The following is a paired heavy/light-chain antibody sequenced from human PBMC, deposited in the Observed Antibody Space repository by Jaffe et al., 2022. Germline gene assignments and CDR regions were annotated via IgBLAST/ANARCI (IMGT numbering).Light chain of an antibody. Sequence: DIQMTQSPSTLSASVGDRVSITCRASKSISTWMAWYQQKPGKAPNLLIYKASSLETGVPSRFRGSGSGKEFTLTITSLQPDDFATYYCQHYNSDSITFGQGTRLEIK. V-gene: IGKV1-5*03. J-gene: IGKJ5*01. CDR1: KSISTW. CDR2: KAS. CDR3: QHYNSDSIT.
Heavy chain of an antibody. J-gene: IGHJ2*01. CDR2: LFHTGNT. Sequence: QVQLHESGPGMVKPSETLSLTCDVSNYSINTAHYWGWIRQPPGKGLEWIGSLFHTGNTYSNPSLNSRVTISLDTTKNRLSLKIASVTATDTAVYFCARSAHHDNLNVFYRTYWYFDLWGRGTLVTVSS. CDR1: NYSINTAHY. CDR3: ARSAHHDNLNVFYRTYWYFDL. V-gene: IGHV4-38-2*01. D-gene: IGHD3-9*01.